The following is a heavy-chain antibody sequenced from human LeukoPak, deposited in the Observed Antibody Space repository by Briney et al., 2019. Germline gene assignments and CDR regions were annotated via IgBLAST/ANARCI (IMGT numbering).Heavy chain of an antibody. CDR2: IYSGGST. J-gene: IGHJ4*02. CDR3: ARRGDGGRSFDY. V-gene: IGHV3-53*01. D-gene: IGHD4-23*01. Sequence: AGGSLRLSCAASGFTVSTNYMSWVRQAPGKGLEWVSIIYSGGSTYYADSVKGRFTISRDNSKNTLYLQVNSLRAEDTALYYCARRGDGGRSFDYWGQGTLVTVSS. CDR1: GFTVSTNY.